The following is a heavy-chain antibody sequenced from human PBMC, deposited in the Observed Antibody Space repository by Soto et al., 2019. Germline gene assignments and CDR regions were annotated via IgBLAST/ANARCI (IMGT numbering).Heavy chain of an antibody. CDR2: IDPSDSQT. V-gene: IGHV5-10-1*01. J-gene: IGHJ4*02. CDR1: GYSFTSYW. CDR3: ARQIYDSDTGPNFQYYFDS. D-gene: IGHD3-22*01. Sequence: GESLKISCKGSGYSFTSYWITWVRQKPGKGLEWMGRIDPSDSQTYYSPSFRGHVTISATKSITTVFLQWSSLRASDTAMYYCARQIYDSDTGPNFQYYFDSWGQGTPVTVSS.